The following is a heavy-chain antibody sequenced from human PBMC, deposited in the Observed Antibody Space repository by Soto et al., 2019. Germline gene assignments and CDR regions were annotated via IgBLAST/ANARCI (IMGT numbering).Heavy chain of an antibody. CDR3: ARDSSSSRRFDY. CDR2: INPGNGDT. Sequence: EASVKVSCKASGYPFTIYAIHWVRQAPGQSLEWMGWINPGNGDTKYSQIFQGRVTITWDTSARTAYMDLSSLISEDTADYYCARDSSSSRRFDYWGQGARVTVSS. CDR1: GYPFTIYA. V-gene: IGHV1-3*01. J-gene: IGHJ4*02. D-gene: IGHD6-6*01.